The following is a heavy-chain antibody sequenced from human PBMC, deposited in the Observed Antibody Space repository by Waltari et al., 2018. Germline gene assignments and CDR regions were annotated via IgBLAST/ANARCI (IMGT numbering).Heavy chain of an antibody. CDR3: ARVADTAIVILAYYFDY. CDR1: GYTFTGYY. Sequence: QVQLVQSGAEVKKPGASVKVSCKASGYTFTGYYMHWVRQAPGQGLEWMGLINPNSGGTNYAQKFKGRVTMTRDTSISTAYMELSRLRSDDTAVYYCARVADTAIVILAYYFDYWGQGTLVTVSS. J-gene: IGHJ4*02. D-gene: IGHD5-18*01. CDR2: INPNSGGT. V-gene: IGHV1-2*02.